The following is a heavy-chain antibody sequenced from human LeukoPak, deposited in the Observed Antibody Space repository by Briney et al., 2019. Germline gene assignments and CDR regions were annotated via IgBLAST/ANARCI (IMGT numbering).Heavy chain of an antibody. CDR2: IYNSGST. J-gene: IGHJ4*02. CDR3: ARERYYGSESYPDY. CDR1: RGSISSGGYY. V-gene: IGHV4-31*03. D-gene: IGHD3-10*01. Sequence: PSETLSLTGTVSRGSISSGGYYWPWIRQHPGKSREWIGYIYNSGSTNYNPSLGSRVTLSVDSSKNQFSLKLSSVTAADTAVYYCARERYYGSESYPDYWGQGTLVTVSS.